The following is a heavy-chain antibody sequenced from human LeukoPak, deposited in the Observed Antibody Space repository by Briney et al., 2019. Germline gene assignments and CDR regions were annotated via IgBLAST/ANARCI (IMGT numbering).Heavy chain of an antibody. J-gene: IGHJ4*02. Sequence: GSQRLSCAASGFTFSSYWMSWVRQAPGKGLEWVANIKQDGSEKYYVDSVKGRFTISRDNAKNSLYLQMNSLRAEDTAVYNCARVGVQWLGNFDYWGQGTLVTVSS. CDR1: GFTFSSYW. D-gene: IGHD6-19*01. CDR3: ARVGVQWLGNFDY. V-gene: IGHV3-7*01. CDR2: IKQDGSEK.